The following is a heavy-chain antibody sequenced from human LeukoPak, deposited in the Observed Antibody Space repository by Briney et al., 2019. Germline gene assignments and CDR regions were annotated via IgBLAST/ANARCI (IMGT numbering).Heavy chain of an antibody. D-gene: IGHD3-9*01. CDR2: IYHSGST. CDR1: GDYITRGYY. Sequence: PSETLSLTCTVSGDYITRGYYWGWIRQPPGKGLEWIGTIYHSGSTYYNPSLKSRVTISVDTSKNQFSLKLSSVTAADTAVYYCARHYDNLTGFFDYWGQGTLVTASS. V-gene: IGHV4-38-2*02. CDR3: ARHYDNLTGFFDY. J-gene: IGHJ4*02.